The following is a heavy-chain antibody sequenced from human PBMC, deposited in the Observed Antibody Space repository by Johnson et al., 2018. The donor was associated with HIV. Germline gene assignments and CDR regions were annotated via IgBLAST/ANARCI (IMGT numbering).Heavy chain of an antibody. CDR2: INWNGGST. CDR3: ASEGDGVRGSDDAFDI. CDR1: GFTFDDYG. J-gene: IGHJ3*02. D-gene: IGHD3-10*01. V-gene: IGHV3-20*04. Sequence: VQLVESGGGVVRPGGSLRLSCAASGFTFDDYGMSWVRQAPGKGLEWVSGINWNGGSTGYADSVKGRFTISRDNAKNSLYLQMNSLRDEDTGLYYCASEGDGVRGSDDAFDIWGQGTMVTVSS.